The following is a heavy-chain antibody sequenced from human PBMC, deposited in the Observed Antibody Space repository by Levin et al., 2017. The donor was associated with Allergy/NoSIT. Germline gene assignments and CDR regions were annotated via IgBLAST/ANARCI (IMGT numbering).Heavy chain of an antibody. CDR2: ISTNSGYI. V-gene: IGHV3-21*01. Sequence: LSLTCAASGFRFSIYTMNWVRQAPGKGLEWISFISTNSGYIYYADSVRGRFTLSRDNAKRSVYLQMNSLRADDTAVYYCARGPEVWGQGTPVTVSS. CDR3: ARGPEV. CDR1: GFRFSIYT. J-gene: IGHJ4*02. D-gene: IGHD1-14*01.